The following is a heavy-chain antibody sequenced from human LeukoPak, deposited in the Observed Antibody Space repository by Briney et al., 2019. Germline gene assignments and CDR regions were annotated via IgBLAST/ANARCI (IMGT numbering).Heavy chain of an antibody. CDR1: GGSISSGSYY. V-gene: IGHV4-61*02. CDR2: IYTSGST. CDR3: ARSRYSSSSDAFDI. D-gene: IGHD6-6*01. Sequence: SETLSLTCTVSGGSISSGSYYWSWIRQPAGKGLEWIGRIYTSGSTNYNPSLKSRVTISVDTSKNQFSLKLSSVTAADTAVYYCARSRYSSSSDAFDIWGQGTMVTVSS. J-gene: IGHJ3*02.